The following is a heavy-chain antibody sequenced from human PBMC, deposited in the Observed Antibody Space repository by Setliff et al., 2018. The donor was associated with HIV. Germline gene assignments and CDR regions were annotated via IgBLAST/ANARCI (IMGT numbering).Heavy chain of an antibody. CDR2: IYYDGSTST. J-gene: IGHJ1*01. Sequence: SETLSLTCSVSGDSMRNQYWNWIRQSPGKGLELIGSIYYDGSTSTNANPSFKGRVTFSVDTSKSQISLQMSSVTAADTATYYCVHMEWDLLFQFQHWGQGKMVTVSS. CDR1: GDSMRNQY. CDR3: VHMEWDLLFQFQH. D-gene: IGHD1-26*01. V-gene: IGHV4-59*08.